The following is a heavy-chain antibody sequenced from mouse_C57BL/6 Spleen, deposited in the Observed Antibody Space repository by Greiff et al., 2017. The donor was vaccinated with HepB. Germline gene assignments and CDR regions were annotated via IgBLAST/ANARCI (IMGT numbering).Heavy chain of an antibody. V-gene: IGHV7-3*01. CDR3: ARSYGYAWFAY. CDR2: IRNKANGYTT. J-gene: IGHJ3*01. D-gene: IGHD2-2*01. Sequence: EVKLVESGGGLVQPGGSLSLSCAASGFTFTDYYMSWVRQPPGKALEWLGFIRNKANGYTTEYSASVKGRFTISRDNSQSILYLQMNALRADDSATYYCARSYGYAWFAYWGQGTLVTVSA. CDR1: GFTFTDYY.